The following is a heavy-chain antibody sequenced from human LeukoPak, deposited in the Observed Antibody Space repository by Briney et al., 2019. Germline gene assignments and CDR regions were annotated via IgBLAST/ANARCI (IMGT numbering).Heavy chain of an antibody. Sequence: ASVKVSCKASGYTFTGYYMHWVRQAPGQGLEWMGWINPNSGGTNYAQKFQGRVTMTRDTSISTAYMELSRLRSDGTAVYYCARDLYGDYGFDTWGQGTLVTVSS. CDR1: GYTFTGYY. CDR2: INPNSGGT. D-gene: IGHD4-17*01. J-gene: IGHJ3*02. V-gene: IGHV1-2*02. CDR3: ARDLYGDYGFDT.